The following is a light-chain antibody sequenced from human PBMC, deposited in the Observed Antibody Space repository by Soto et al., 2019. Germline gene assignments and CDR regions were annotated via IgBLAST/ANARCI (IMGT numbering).Light chain of an antibody. Sequence: DIQMTQSPSSLSAPVGDRVTIPCRASQSIRGYLNWYQQKPGNAPKLLIYSASTLQSGVPSRFSGSGSGTDCTLTINSLQPEEFATDFCQKSYSAPWTGGQGTKVDIK. V-gene: IGKV1-39*01. CDR1: QSIRGY. J-gene: IGKJ1*01. CDR2: SAS. CDR3: QKSYSAPWT.